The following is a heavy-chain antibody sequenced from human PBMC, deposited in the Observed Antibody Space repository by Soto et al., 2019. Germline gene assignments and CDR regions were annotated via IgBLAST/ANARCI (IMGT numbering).Heavy chain of an antibody. CDR1: GYTFTGYY. Sequence: ASVKVSCKASGYTFTGYYIHWVRQAPGQGLEWMGWINPNNGDTIYARKLQGRVTMTRDTSTSTAYMEMSSLTFDDTAVYYCARHSGYDYVFDYGAQGTRVTVS. V-gene: IGHV1-2*02. CDR2: INPNNGDT. CDR3: ARHSGYDYVFDY. D-gene: IGHD5-12*01. J-gene: IGHJ4*02.